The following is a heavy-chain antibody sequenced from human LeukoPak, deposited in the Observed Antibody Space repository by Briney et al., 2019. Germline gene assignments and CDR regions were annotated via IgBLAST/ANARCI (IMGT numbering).Heavy chain of an antibody. Sequence: PGGSLRLSCAASGFPFSNYAMNWVRQAPGKGLEWVSGISGRGGSTYYADSVKGRFTISRDNSRNTLFLQMNSLGADDTAVYYCAKDEWGLQPWEDTTMITCFDYWGQGTPVSVGS. D-gene: IGHD5-18*01. CDR3: AKDEWGLQPWEDTTMITCFDY. CDR1: GFPFSNYA. V-gene: IGHV3-23*01. CDR2: ISGRGGST. J-gene: IGHJ4*02.